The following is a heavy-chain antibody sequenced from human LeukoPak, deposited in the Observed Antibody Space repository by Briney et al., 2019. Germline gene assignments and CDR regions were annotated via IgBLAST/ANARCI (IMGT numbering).Heavy chain of an antibody. CDR1: GGTFSSYA. CDR3: ASGSYYDSSGYYFIDSYGMDV. Sequence: SVKVSCKASGGTFSSYAISWVRQAPGQELEWMGGIIPTFGTANYAQKFQGRVTITADESTSTAYMELSSLRSEDTAVYYCASGSYYDSSGYYFIDSYGMDVWGQGTTVTVSS. J-gene: IGHJ6*02. CDR2: IIPTFGTA. D-gene: IGHD3-22*01. V-gene: IGHV1-69*13.